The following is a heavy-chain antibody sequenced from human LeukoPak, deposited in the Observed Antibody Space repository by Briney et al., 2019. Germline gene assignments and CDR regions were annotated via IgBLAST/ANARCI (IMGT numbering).Heavy chain of an antibody. CDR1: GFTFRSSA. J-gene: IGHJ6*02. Sequence: GRSLRLSCAASGFTFRSSAMHWVRRAPGAGLEWVALIWSDGTNKYYGDSVKGRFTISRDNSKNTLYLQMDSLRAEDTAIYYCARDLGYTSGHGLDVWGQGTTVTVSS. CDR2: IWSDGTNK. CDR3: ARDLGYTSGHGLDV. V-gene: IGHV3-33*01. D-gene: IGHD6-19*01.